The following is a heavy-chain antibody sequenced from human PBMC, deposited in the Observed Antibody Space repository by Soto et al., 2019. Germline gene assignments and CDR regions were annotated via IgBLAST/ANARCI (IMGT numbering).Heavy chain of an antibody. V-gene: IGHV4-4*02. CDR2: IHHSGST. CDR3: ARDQGSHLGD. J-gene: IGHJ4*02. D-gene: IGHD6-13*01. CDR1: GLSISSDNW. Sequence: QVQLQESGPGLVRPSGTVSLTCAVSGLSISSDNWWSWVRQPPGKGLEWIGEIHHSGSTNYNPSLKSRVTMSVVPSKDLFSLTLNSVTAADTAFYYCARDQGSHLGDWGQGTLLSVSS.